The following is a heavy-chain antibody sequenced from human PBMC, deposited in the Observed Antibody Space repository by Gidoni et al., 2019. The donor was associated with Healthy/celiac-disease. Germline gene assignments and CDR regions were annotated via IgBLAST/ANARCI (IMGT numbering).Heavy chain of an antibody. CDR2: INHSGST. CDR1: GGSFSGYY. Sequence: QVQLQQWGAGLLKPSETLSLTCAVYGGSFSGYYWSWIRQPPGKGLEWIGEINHSGSTNYNPSLKSRVTISVDTSKNQFFLKLSSVTAADTAVYYCARGRPLDYWGQGTLVTVSS. CDR3: ARGRPLDY. V-gene: IGHV4-34*01. J-gene: IGHJ4*02.